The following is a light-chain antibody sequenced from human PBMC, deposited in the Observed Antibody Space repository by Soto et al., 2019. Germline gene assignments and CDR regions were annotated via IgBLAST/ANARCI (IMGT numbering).Light chain of an antibody. J-gene: IGLJ3*02. Sequence: QSVLNQPPSASGTPGQKVSISCSGSSSNIGNDYVYWYRQLPGTAPKLLIYRNNQRPSEVPDRFSASKSGTSASLAISGLRSEDEADYYCAAWDDSLSVVFGGGTTLTVL. CDR3: AAWDDSLSVV. V-gene: IGLV1-47*01. CDR1: SSNIGNDY. CDR2: RNN.